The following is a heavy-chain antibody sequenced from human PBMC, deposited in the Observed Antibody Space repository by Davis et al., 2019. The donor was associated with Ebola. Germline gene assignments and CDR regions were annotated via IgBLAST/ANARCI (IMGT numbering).Heavy chain of an antibody. CDR2: IDTDGSTT. CDR3: ARYCHYTDCSYFDC. Sequence: PGGSLRLSCVASEFTFRIYWFHWVRQAPGKGLEWVSRIDTDGSTTNYADSVRGRFTISRDNSKNTLYLQMNSLRAEDTATYYCARYCHYTDCSYFDCWGQGTMVAVSS. V-gene: IGHV3-74*01. J-gene: IGHJ4*02. D-gene: IGHD3-16*01. CDR1: EFTFRIYW.